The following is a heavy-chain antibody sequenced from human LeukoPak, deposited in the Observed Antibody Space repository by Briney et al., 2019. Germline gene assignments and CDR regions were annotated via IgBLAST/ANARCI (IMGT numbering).Heavy chain of an antibody. Sequence: ASVKVSCKASGGTFSSYAISWVRQAPGQGLEWMGGIIPIFSTANYAQKFQGRVTITTDESTSTAYMELSSLRSEDTAVYYCAREGDSNFDYWGQGTLVTVSS. D-gene: IGHD4-11*01. CDR2: IIPIFSTA. CDR1: GGTFSSYA. J-gene: IGHJ4*02. V-gene: IGHV1-69*05. CDR3: AREGDSNFDY.